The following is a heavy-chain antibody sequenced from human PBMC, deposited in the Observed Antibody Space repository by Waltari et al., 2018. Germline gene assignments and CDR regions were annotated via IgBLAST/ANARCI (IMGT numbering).Heavy chain of an antibody. J-gene: IGHJ6*03. Sequence: EVQLLESGGGLVQPGGSLRLSCAASGFTFSSYAMSWVRQAPGKGLEGVSVIYSGGSTYYADSVKGRFTISRDNSKNTLYLQMNSLRAEDTAVYYCAKDQGSPWYYYYMDVWGKGTTVTVSS. CDR2: IYSGGST. CDR1: GFTFSSYA. D-gene: IGHD6-13*01. V-gene: IGHV3-23*03. CDR3: AKDQGSPWYYYYMDV.